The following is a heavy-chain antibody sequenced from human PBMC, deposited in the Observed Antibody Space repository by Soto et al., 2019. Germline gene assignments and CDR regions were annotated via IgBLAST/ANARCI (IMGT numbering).Heavy chain of an antibody. J-gene: IGHJ6*02. Sequence: LGESLKISCRSSVYSLSGYWLAWVRQTPGKGLELMGIIYPDDSDTTYSPSFRGQVIISAASSINTAYLQWSSLKASDTAMYYCARLSLYYDILTGIGYYYGMDVWGQGTTVTVSS. D-gene: IGHD3-9*01. CDR1: VYSLSGYW. V-gene: IGHV5-51*01. CDR2: IYPDDSDT. CDR3: ARLSLYYDILTGIGYYYGMDV.